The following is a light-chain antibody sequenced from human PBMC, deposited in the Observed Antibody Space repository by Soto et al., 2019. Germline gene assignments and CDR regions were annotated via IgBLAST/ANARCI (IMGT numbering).Light chain of an antibody. CDR1: QSIGSS. J-gene: IGKJ1*01. V-gene: IGKV3-15*01. CDR3: QQYDQWWT. Sequence: EIVMTQSPATLSVSPGERATLSCRASQSIGSSLAWYQVEPGQAPRLLIYAASTRVAGIPGRFSGSGSGTEFTLTISSLQSEDFRVYFCQQYDQWWTFGQGTKVEVK. CDR2: AAS.